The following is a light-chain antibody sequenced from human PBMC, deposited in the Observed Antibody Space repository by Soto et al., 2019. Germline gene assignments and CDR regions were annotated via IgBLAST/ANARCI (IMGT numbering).Light chain of an antibody. CDR1: QSISSY. V-gene: IGKV1-5*03. CDR2: KAS. J-gene: IGKJ2*01. CDR3: QQYNSYSYT. Sequence: DIQMTQSPSTLSASVGDRVTIACRASQSISSYLAGYQQKPGKAPNLIIYKASNLASGVPSRFTGGGSGTDVTLTINSRQPADSATYFCQQYNSYSYTFGQGTKVDIK.